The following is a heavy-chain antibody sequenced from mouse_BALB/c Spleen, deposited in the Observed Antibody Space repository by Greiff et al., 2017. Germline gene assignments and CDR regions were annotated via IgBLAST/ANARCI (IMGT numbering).Heavy chain of an antibody. V-gene: IGHV5-6-5*01. J-gene: IGHJ2*01. CDR2: ISSGGST. CDR1: GFTFSSYA. Sequence: EVKLMESGGGLVKPGGSLKLSCAASGFTFSSYAMSWVRQTPEKRLEWVASISSGGSTYYPDSVKGRFTISRDNARNILYLQMSSLRSEDTAMYYCASGGDFDYWGQGTTLTVSS. CDR3: ASGGDFDY.